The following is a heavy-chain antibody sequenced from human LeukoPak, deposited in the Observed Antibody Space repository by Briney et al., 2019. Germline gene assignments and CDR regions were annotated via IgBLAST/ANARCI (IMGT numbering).Heavy chain of an antibody. D-gene: IGHD6-13*01. CDR3: ARHDIAAAEVNY. CDR2: IYYSGST. J-gene: IGHJ4*02. Sequence: SETLSLXXTVSGGSIXXXXXXXIRQPPGKXXEWIGYIYYSGSTNXXXSLKSRVTISVDTSKNQFSLKLTSVTAADTAVYYCARHDIAAAEVNYWGQGTLVTVSS. CDR1: GGSIXXXX. V-gene: IGHV4-59*08.